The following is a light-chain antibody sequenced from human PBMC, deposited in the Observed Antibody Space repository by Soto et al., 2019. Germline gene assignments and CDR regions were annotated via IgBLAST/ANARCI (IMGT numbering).Light chain of an antibody. J-gene: IGLJ2*01. CDR2: EGS. CDR3: CSYAGSVV. Sequence: QSALTQPASVSGSPGQSITISCTGTSSDVGSYNLVSWYQQHPGKAPKLMIYEGSKRPSGVSNRFSGSKSGNTASLTISGLQAEDEADYYCCSYAGSVVFGGGTKLHVL. CDR1: SSDVGSYNL. V-gene: IGLV2-23*01.